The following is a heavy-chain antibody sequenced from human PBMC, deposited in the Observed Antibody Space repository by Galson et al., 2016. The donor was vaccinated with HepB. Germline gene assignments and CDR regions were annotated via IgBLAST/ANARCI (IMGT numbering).Heavy chain of an antibody. CDR2: VFRSGRV. Sequence: ETLSLTCAVSGGSITTSDWWSWVRPPPGQGLEWIGQVFRSGRVNYTPSLATRVTISIDTSNNYFSLRLTSVTAADTARYFCARQYRGGPSDYWGQGTLVIVSS. D-gene: IGHD5-12*01. J-gene: IGHJ4*02. CDR1: GGSITTSDW. V-gene: IGHV4/OR15-8*01. CDR3: ARQYRGGPSDY.